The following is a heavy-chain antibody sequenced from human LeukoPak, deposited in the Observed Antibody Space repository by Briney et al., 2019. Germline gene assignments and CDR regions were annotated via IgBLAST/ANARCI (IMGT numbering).Heavy chain of an antibody. J-gene: IGHJ6*02. V-gene: IGHV3-30*04. CDR3: ARGAGLIYYYYGMDV. D-gene: IGHD3/OR15-3a*01. Sequence: ERSLRLSCAASGFTFSSYAMHWVRQAPGKGLEWVAVISYDGSNKYYADSVKGRFTISRDNSKNTLYLQMNSLRAEDTAVYYCARGAGLIYYYYGMDVWGQGTTVTVSS. CDR2: ISYDGSNK. CDR1: GFTFSSYA.